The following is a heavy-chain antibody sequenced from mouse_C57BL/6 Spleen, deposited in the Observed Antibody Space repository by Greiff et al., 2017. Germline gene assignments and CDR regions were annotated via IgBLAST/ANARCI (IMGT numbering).Heavy chain of an antibody. Sequence: VQLQQPGAELVRPGSSVKLSCKASGYTFTSYWMDWVKQRPGQGLEWIGNIYPSDSETHYNQKFKDKATLTVDKSSSTAYMQLSSLTSEDSAVYYCARGRFTTVVSHFDYWGQGTTLTVSS. CDR1: GYTFTSYW. CDR2: IYPSDSET. D-gene: IGHD1-1*01. CDR3: ARGRFTTVVSHFDY. V-gene: IGHV1-61*01. J-gene: IGHJ2*01.